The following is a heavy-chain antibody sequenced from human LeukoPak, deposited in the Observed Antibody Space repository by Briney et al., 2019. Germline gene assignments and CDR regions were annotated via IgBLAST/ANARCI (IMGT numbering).Heavy chain of an antibody. Sequence: PGGSLRLSCAASGFTFSSYEMNWVRQAPGKGLEWVSYISSSGSTIYYADSVKGRFTISRDNAKNSLYLQMNSLRAEDTAVYYCARATPTHSKVFDLWGRGTLVTVSS. CDR2: ISSSGSTI. J-gene: IGHJ2*01. CDR3: ARATPTHSKVFDL. D-gene: IGHD4-23*01. V-gene: IGHV3-48*03. CDR1: GFTFSSYE.